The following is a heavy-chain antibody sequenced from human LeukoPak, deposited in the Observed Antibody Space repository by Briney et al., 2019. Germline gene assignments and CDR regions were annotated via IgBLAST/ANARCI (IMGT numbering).Heavy chain of an antibody. V-gene: IGHV1-69*05. CDR1: GGTFSSYA. CDR3: ARRGWGSGYAYFDY. J-gene: IGHJ4*02. CDR2: IIPIFGTA. Sequence: RWASVKVSCKASGGTFSSYAISWVRQAPGQGLEWMGGIIPIFGTANYAQKFQGRVTITTDESTSTAYMELSSLGSEDTAVYYCARRGWGSGYAYFDYWGQGTLVTVSS. D-gene: IGHD5-12*01.